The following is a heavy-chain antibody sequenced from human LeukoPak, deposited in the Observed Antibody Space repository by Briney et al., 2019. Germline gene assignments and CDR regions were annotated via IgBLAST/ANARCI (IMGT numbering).Heavy chain of an antibody. V-gene: IGHV3-53*01. Sequence: GGSLTLSCAASGFTVITNDMTWLRQAPGKGLEWVSVLYSDGNTKYADSVQGRFTISRDNSKNTLYLAMNSLSPDDTAVYYCARGVEPLAANTLAYWGQGTLVTVSS. D-gene: IGHD1-14*01. CDR1: GFTVITND. CDR2: LYSDGNT. CDR3: ARGVEPLAANTLAY. J-gene: IGHJ4*02.